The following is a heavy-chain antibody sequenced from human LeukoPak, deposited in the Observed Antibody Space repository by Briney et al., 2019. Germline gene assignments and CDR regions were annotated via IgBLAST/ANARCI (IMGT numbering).Heavy chain of an antibody. J-gene: IGHJ4*02. D-gene: IGHD6-13*01. CDR3: ARADVIAAAALGEFDY. CDR2: IYHSGST. CDR1: GGSISSGGYY. V-gene: IGHV4-30-2*01. Sequence: SQTLSLTCTVSGGSISSGGYYWSWIRQPPGKGLEWIGYIYHSGSTYYNPSLKSRVTISVDRSKNQFSLKLSSVTAADTAVYYCARADVIAAAALGEFDYWGQGTLVTVPS.